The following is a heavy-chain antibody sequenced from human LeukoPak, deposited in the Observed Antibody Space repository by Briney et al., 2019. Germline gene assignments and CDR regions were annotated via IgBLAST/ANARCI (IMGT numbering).Heavy chain of an antibody. V-gene: IGHV3-7*05. J-gene: IGHJ5*02. CDR1: GFTFSNYW. CDR2: IKQDGSEK. D-gene: IGHD5-24*01. Sequence: GGSLRLSCAASGFTFSNYWMIWVRQAPGKGLEWVGNIKQDGSEKRYADSVRGRFTISRDNAQTSLYLQMNSLRAEDTAVYYCARASNPWLQPTWGQGTLVTVSS. CDR3: ARASNPWLQPT.